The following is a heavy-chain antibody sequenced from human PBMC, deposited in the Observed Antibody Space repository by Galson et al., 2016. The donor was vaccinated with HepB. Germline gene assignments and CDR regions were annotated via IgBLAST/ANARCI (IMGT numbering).Heavy chain of an antibody. CDR1: GFIFSDYD. J-gene: IGHJ4*02. CDR2: IDPAGDT. Sequence: SLRLSCAASGFIFSDYDMHWVRQVTRKSLEWVSAIDPAGDTTYPGAVKGRLTISRENAKNSLYLQMNGLGTGDTAVYYCATAVVGGGAGGSETGAVPSAMDHWGQGTLVTVSS. CDR3: ATAVVGGGAGGSETGAVPSAMDH. D-gene: IGHD2-2*01. V-gene: IGHV3-13*01.